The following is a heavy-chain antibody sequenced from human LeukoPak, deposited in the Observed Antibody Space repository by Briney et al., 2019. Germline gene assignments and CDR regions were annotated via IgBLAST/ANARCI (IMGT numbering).Heavy chain of an antibody. D-gene: IGHD6-19*01. CDR1: GGSFSAYH. Sequence: PSETLSLTCAVYGGSFSAYHWSWIRQSPGKGLEWIGEINHSGGTNYNPTLQSRVTILVDTSKNQFSLKLSSVTAADTAVYYCATERRYSSGRWDYYFDNWGQGILVTVSS. CDR2: INHSGGT. J-gene: IGHJ4*02. CDR3: ATERRYSSGRWDYYFDN. V-gene: IGHV4-34*01.